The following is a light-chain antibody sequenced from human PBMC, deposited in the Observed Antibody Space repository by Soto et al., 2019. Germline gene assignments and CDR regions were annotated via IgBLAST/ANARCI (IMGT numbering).Light chain of an antibody. CDR2: EVS. J-gene: IGLJ2*01. CDR1: SSDVGGYNY. V-gene: IGLV2-14*01. Sequence: QSALAQPASVSGSPGQSITISCTGTSSDVGGYNYVSWCQQRPGEAPKLMIFEVSNRPSGVSNRFSGSKSGNTASLTISGLQAEDEADYYCCSYRTINTLVFGGGTKVTVL. CDR3: CSYRTINTLV.